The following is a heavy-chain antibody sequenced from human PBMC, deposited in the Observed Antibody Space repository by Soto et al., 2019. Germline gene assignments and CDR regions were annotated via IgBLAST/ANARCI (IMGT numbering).Heavy chain of an antibody. D-gene: IGHD4-17*01. CDR2: VYHTGTT. V-gene: IGHV4-4*02. Sequence: SETVSLTCAVSGDSISGSRWWSWVRQSPGKGLDWIGEVYHTGTTRYNPSLKSRVTISVDTSRNHFSLNLNSLTAADTAVYYCVGNGYYSLDVWGQGTTVTVSS. CDR1: GDSISGSRW. CDR3: VGNGYYSLDV. J-gene: IGHJ6*02.